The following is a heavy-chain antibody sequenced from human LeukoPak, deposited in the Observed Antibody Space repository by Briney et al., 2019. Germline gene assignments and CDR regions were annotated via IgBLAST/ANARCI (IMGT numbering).Heavy chain of an antibody. CDR2: ISGSGGST. V-gene: IGHV3-23*01. CDR3: AKDWRYFDWLLSFGAFDI. D-gene: IGHD3-9*01. J-gene: IGHJ3*02. Sequence: GGSLRLSCAASGFTFSSYAMSWVRQAPGKGLEWVSAISGSGGSTYYADSVKGRFTISRDNSKNTLYLQMNSLRAEDTAVYYCAKDWRYFDWLLSFGAFDIWGQGTMVTVSS. CDR1: GFTFSSYA.